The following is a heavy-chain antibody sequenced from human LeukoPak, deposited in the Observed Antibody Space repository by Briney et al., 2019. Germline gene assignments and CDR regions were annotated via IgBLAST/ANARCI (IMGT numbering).Heavy chain of an antibody. J-gene: IGHJ4*02. CDR3: AKEQDIVEVVAATNYYFDY. Sequence: GGSLRLSCAASGFTFSSYAMGWVRQAPGKGLEWVSAISGSGGSTYYADSVKGRFTISRDNSKNTLYLQMNSLRAEDTAVYYCAKEQDIVEVVAATNYYFDYWGQGTLVTVSS. CDR2: ISGSGGST. V-gene: IGHV3-23*01. CDR1: GFTFSSYA. D-gene: IGHD2-15*01.